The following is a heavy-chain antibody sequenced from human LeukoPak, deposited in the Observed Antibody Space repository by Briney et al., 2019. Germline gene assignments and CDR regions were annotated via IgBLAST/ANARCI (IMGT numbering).Heavy chain of an antibody. Sequence: GGSLRLSCAASGFTFSTYTMYWVRHPPGKRLEWVSIIGNNGGGIHYADSVRGRFTLSRDNSTNALYLQMNSLRVDDTAVYYCAIAPNWGTHSWGQGVLVTVSS. V-gene: IGHV3-23*01. CDR2: IGNNGGGI. D-gene: IGHD7-27*01. J-gene: IGHJ4*02. CDR1: GFTFSTYT. CDR3: AIAPNWGTHS.